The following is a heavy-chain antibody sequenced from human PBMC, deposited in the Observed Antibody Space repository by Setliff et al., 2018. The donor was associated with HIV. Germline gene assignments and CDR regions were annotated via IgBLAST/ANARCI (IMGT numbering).Heavy chain of an antibody. CDR2: IYYSGST. CDR3: AREWFRGYDQPYYFDY. Sequence: SETLFLTCSVSGGSISSGNYYWGWIRQPPGKGLEWIGSIYYSGSTNYNPSLKSRVTISVDTSKNQFSLKLSSVTAADTAVYYCAREWFRGYDQPYYFDYWGQGTLVTVSS. V-gene: IGHV4-39*07. CDR1: GGSISSGNYY. D-gene: IGHD5-12*01. J-gene: IGHJ4*02.